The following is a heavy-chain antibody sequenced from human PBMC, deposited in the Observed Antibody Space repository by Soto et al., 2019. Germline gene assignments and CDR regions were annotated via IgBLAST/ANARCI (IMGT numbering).Heavy chain of an antibody. V-gene: IGHV3-74*01. Sequence: EVQLVESGGGLVQPGGSLRLSCAASGFVFSGHWIHWVRQVPGKGLVWVSRVNSDGSSTGYADSVNGRFTSSRDNAENTALLQITSLSADDTAVYYCARGLTGYSTSFDPWGRGTLVTVSS. CDR2: VNSDGSST. CDR3: ARGLTGYSTSFDP. J-gene: IGHJ5*02. CDR1: GFVFSGHW. D-gene: IGHD3-9*01.